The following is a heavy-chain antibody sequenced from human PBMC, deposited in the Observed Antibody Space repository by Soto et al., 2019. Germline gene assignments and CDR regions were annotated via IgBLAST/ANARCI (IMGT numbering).Heavy chain of an antibody. CDR2: IKSKTDGGTT. Sequence: GGSLRLSCAASGFTFSNAWMNWVRQAPGKGLEWVGRIKSKTDGGTTDYTAPVKGRFTISRDDSKNTLYLQMNSLKTEDTAVYYCTTGGIQLWLRYYYYGMDVWGQGTTVTVSS. J-gene: IGHJ6*02. CDR3: TTGGIQLWLRYYYYGMDV. D-gene: IGHD5-18*01. V-gene: IGHV3-15*07. CDR1: GFTFSNAW.